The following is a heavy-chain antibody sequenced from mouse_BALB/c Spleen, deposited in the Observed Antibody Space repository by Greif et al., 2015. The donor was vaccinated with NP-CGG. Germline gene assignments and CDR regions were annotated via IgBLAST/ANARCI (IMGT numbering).Heavy chain of an antibody. CDR1: GYTFTSYW. V-gene: IGHV1-7*01. CDR2: INPSTGYT. J-gene: IGHJ1*01. Sequence: QVQLQQSGAELAKPGASVKMSCKASGYTFTSYWMHWVKQRPGQGLEWIGYINPSTGYTEYNQKFKGKATLTADKSSSTAYMQLSSLTSEDSAVYYCATGTYFDVWGAGTTVTVSS. D-gene: IGHD4-1*01. CDR3: ATGTYFDV.